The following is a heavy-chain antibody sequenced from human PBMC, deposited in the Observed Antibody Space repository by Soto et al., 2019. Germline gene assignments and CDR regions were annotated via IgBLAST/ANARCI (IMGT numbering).Heavy chain of an antibody. CDR1: GYTFTSYG. J-gene: IGHJ5*02. D-gene: IGHD6-13*01. CDR3: ARKGGYSSSWPRNWFDP. V-gene: IGHV1-18*01. CDR2: ISAYNGNT. Sequence: ASVKVSCKASGYTFTSYGISWVRQAPGQGLEWMGWISAYNGNTNYAQKLQGRVTMTTDTSTSTAYMELRSLRSDDTAVYYCARKGGYSSSWPRNWFDPWGQGTLVTVSS.